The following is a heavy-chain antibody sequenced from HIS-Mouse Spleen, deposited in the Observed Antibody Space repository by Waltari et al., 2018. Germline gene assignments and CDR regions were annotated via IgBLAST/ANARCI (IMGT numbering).Heavy chain of an antibody. CDR1: GFTFSSYA. J-gene: IGHJ2*01. CDR2: ISYDGSNK. CDR3: ASLLTGDWYFDL. Sequence: QVQLVEPGGGVVQPGRSLRLSWSASGFTFSSYAMHWVRQAPGKGLEWVAVISYDGSNKYYADSVKGRFTISRDKSKNTLYLQMNSLRAEDTAVYYCASLLTGDWYFDLWGRGTLVTVSS. V-gene: IGHV3-30*04. D-gene: IGHD7-27*01.